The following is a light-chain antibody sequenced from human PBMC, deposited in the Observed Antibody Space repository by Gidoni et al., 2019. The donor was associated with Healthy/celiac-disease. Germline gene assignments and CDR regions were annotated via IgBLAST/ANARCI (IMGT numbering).Light chain of an antibody. CDR1: QSVLYSSNNKHY. CDR3: QQYYSTPLT. J-gene: IGKJ4*01. Sequence: DIVMTQSPDSLAVSLGERATINCKSSQSVLYSSNNKHYLDWYQQKPGQPPKLLIYWASTRESGVPDRFSGSGSGTDFTLTISSLQAEDVAVYYCQQYYSTPLTFGGGTKVEIK. V-gene: IGKV4-1*01. CDR2: WAS.